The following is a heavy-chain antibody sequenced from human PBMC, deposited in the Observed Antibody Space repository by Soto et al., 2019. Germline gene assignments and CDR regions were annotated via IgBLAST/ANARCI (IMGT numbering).Heavy chain of an antibody. J-gene: IGHJ4*02. D-gene: IGHD3-10*01. Sequence: SETLSLTCVVSGGSISSGGYYWSWIRQHPGKGLEWIGYIYYSGSTYYNPSLKSRVTISVDTSKNQFSLKLSSVTAADTAVYYCARGVTMVRGVIHTSCFDDWGQGPFFTVSS. CDR1: GGSISSGGYY. CDR3: ARGVTMVRGVIHTSCFDD. V-gene: IGHV4-31*11. CDR2: IYYSGST.